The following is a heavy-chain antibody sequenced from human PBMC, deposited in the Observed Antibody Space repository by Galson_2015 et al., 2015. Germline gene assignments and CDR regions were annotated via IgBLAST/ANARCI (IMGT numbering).Heavy chain of an antibody. V-gene: IGHV4-59*01. D-gene: IGHD3-16*01. Sequence: ATLSLTCSVSGGSISTYYWCWLRQPPGRGPEWIGEVYSGAAAIYNPSLGSRVTISLDTSNNQFSLNLTSVTAADAAVYYCARDLGVGARYFDLWGRGTQISVSS. CDR1: GGSISTYY. J-gene: IGHJ2*01. CDR2: VYSGAAA. CDR3: ARDLGVGARYFDL.